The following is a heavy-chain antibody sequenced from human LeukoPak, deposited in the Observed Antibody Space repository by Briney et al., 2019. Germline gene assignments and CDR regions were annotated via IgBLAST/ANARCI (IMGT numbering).Heavy chain of an antibody. Sequence: GGSLRLSCEGSGFTFSSTAMSWVRQAPGKGLEWVSGISGSGGSTYYADSVKGRFTISRDNSKNTLYLQMNTLRAEDTAVYYCARKSGTYNGFDYWGQGTLVTVPS. D-gene: IGHD1-26*01. CDR3: ARKSGTYNGFDY. J-gene: IGHJ4*02. CDR1: GFTFSSTA. CDR2: ISGSGGST. V-gene: IGHV3-23*01.